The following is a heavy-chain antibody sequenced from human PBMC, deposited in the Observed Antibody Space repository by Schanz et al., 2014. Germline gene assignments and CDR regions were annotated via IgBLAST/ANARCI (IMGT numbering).Heavy chain of an antibody. CDR1: GFTFSSYW. CDR2: IKSDGSST. CDR3: AKGRFGELSAFDI. Sequence: EVQLVQSGGGLVQPGGSLRLSCAASGFTFSSYWMHWVRQVPGKGLVWVSRIKSDGSSTYYADSVKGRFTISRDNSKNTLYLQMNSLRAEDTAVYYCAKGRFGELSAFDIWGQGTMVTVSS. J-gene: IGHJ3*02. V-gene: IGHV3-74*01. D-gene: IGHD3-10*01.